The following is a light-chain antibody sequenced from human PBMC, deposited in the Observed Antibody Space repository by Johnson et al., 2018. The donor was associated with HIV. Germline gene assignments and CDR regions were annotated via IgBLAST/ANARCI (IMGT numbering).Light chain of an antibody. V-gene: IGLV1-51*01. J-gene: IGLJ1*01. CDR2: DNN. CDR1: SSNIGNNY. CDR3: GTWDSSLSAYV. Sequence: QSILTQPPSVSAAPGQKVTISCSGSSSNIGNNYVSWYQQLPGTAPKLLIYDNNKRPSGIPDRFSGSKSGTSATLGIIELQTGDEADYYCGTWDSSLSAYVFGTGTKFTVL.